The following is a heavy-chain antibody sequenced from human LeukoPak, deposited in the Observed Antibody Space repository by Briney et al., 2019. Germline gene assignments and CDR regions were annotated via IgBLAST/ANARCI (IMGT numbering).Heavy chain of an antibody. J-gene: IGHJ4*02. Sequence: SETLSLTCTVSGGSISSYYWSWIRQPPGKGLEWIGYLFYSGSTTYNPSLKSRVTMSVDTSKNQFSLKLSSVTAADTAVYYCARYDTVRGYYWGQGTLVTVSS. CDR3: ARYDTVRGYY. V-gene: IGHV4-59*08. D-gene: IGHD4-17*01. CDR1: GGSISSYY. CDR2: LFYSGST.